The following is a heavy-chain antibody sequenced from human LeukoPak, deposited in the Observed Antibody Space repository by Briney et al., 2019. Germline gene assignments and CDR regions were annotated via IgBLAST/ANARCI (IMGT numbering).Heavy chain of an antibody. D-gene: IGHD5-12*01. CDR1: GFTFSSYS. CDR3: ARDRSSRYSGYAFDC. V-gene: IGHV3-21*01. Sequence: GGSLRLSCAASGFTFSSYSMNWVRQAPGKGLEWVSSISTSSSYIYYADSVKGRFTISRDNAKNTLYLQMNSLRAEDTAVYYCARDRSSRYSGYAFDCWGQGTLVTVSS. J-gene: IGHJ4*02. CDR2: ISTSSSYI.